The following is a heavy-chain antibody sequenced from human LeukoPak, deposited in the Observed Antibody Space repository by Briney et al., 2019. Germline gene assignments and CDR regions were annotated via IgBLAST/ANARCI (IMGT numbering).Heavy chain of an antibody. CDR1: GGSISSNNYY. CDR2: IYYSGST. J-gene: IGHJ6*02. V-gene: IGHV4-39*01. Sequence: SETLSLTCTVSGGSISSNNYYWGWIRQPPGKGLEWIGSIYYSGSTYYNPSLKSRVTISVDTSKNQFSLKLSSVTAADTAVYYCARSIAAAGLYGVDVWGQGTTVTVSS. CDR3: ARSIAAAGLYGVDV. D-gene: IGHD6-13*01.